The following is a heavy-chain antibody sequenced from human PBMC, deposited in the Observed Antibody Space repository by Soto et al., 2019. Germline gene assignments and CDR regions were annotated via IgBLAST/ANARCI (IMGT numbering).Heavy chain of an antibody. D-gene: IGHD2-15*01. CDR2: ISSSSSYI. CDR1: GFTFSSYS. Sequence: GESLKISCAASGFTFSSYSMNWVRQAPGKGLEWVSSISSSSSYIYYADSVKGRFTISRDNAKNSLYLQMNSLRAEDTAVYYCARVEDCSGGSCLRATDYYYYMDVWGKGTTVTVSS. J-gene: IGHJ6*03. V-gene: IGHV3-21*01. CDR3: ARVEDCSGGSCLRATDYYYYMDV.